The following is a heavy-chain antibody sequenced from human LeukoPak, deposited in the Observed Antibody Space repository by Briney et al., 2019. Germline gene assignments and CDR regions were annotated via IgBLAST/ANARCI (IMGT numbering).Heavy chain of an antibody. J-gene: IGHJ3*02. V-gene: IGHV4-4*07. Sequence: PSETLSLTCTVSGGSISSYYWSWIRQPAGKGLEWIGRIYTSGSTNYNPSLKSRVTVSVDTSKNQFSLKLSSVTAADTAVYYCARAPVDYYDSSGYDAFDIWGQGTMVTVSS. CDR2: IYTSGST. CDR3: ARAPVDYYDSSGYDAFDI. CDR1: GGSISSYY. D-gene: IGHD3-22*01.